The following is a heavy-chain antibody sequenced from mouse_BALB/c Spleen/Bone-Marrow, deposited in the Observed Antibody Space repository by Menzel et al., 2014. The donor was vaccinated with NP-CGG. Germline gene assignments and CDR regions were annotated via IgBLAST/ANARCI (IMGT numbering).Heavy chain of an antibody. CDR1: GFNIKDTY. D-gene: IGHD2-14*01. Sequence: EVQLQQSGAELVMPGASVKLSCTASGFNIKDTYMHWVKQRPEQGLEWIGRIDPANGNTKYDPKFQGKATITADTSSNTAYLQLSSLTSEDTAVYYCASYRYGWYFDVWGAGTTVTVSS. CDR3: ASYRYGWYFDV. CDR2: IDPANGNT. J-gene: IGHJ1*01. V-gene: IGHV14-3*02.